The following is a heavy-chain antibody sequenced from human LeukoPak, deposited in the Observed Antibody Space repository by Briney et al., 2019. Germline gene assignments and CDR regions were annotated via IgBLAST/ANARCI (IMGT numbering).Heavy chain of an antibody. D-gene: IGHD3-22*01. V-gene: IGHV3-30*18. CDR3: AKDGYYDRWSPYYYYGMDV. J-gene: IGHJ6*02. CDR2: ISYDGSNK. CDR1: GFTFSSYS. Sequence: GGSLRLSCAASGFTFSSYSMIWVRQAPGKGLEWVAVISYDGSNKYYADSVKGRFTISRDNSKNTLYLQMNSLRAEDTAVYYCAKDGYYDRWSPYYYYGMDVWGQGTTVTVSS.